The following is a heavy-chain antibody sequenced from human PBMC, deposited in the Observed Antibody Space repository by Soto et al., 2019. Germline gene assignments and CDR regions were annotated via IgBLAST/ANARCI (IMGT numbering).Heavy chain of an antibody. CDR2: FDHEDGET. CDR3: ATDLGGGLFGGSDY. V-gene: IGHV1-24*01. J-gene: IGHJ4*02. D-gene: IGHD3-22*01. CDR1: GYTLTDLS. Sequence: ASVKVSCKVSGYTLTDLSMHWVRQAPGKGLEWMGGFDHEDGETIYAQKFQGRVTMTEDTSTDTAYMDLSSLRSEDTAVYYCATDLGGGLFGGSDYWGQGTLVTVSS.